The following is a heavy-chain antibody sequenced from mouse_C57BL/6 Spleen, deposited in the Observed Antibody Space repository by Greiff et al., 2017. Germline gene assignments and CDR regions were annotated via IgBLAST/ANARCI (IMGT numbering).Heavy chain of an antibody. V-gene: IGHV1-54*01. CDR1: GYAFTNYL. Sequence: QVQLQQSGAELVRPGTSVKVSCKASGYAFTNYLIEWVKQRPGQGLEWIGVINPGSGGTNYNEKFKGKATLTADKSSSTAYMQLSSLTSEDSAVYFCARSRYYWYFDVWCTGTTVTVSS. CDR3: ARSRYYWYFDV. D-gene: IGHD2-14*01. CDR2: INPGSGGT. J-gene: IGHJ1*03.